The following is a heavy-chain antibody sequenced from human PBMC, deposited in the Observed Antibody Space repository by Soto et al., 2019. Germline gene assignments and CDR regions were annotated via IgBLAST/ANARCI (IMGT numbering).Heavy chain of an antibody. J-gene: IGHJ6*02. CDR1: GVTFSSYA. Sequence: GASVKVSCKASGVTFSSYAISWVRQAPGQGLEWMGGIIPIFGTANYAQKFQGRVTITADESTSTAYMELSSLRSEDTAVYYCASAPSSGSRFYYYGMDVWGQGTTVTVSS. D-gene: IGHD3-10*01. V-gene: IGHV1-69*13. CDR2: IIPIFGTA. CDR3: ASAPSSGSRFYYYGMDV.